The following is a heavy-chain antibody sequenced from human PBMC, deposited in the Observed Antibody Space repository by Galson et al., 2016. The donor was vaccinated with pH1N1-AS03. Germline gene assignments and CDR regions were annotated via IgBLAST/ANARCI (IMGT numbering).Heavy chain of an antibody. CDR2: MNPGSGGA. V-gene: IGHV1-8*02. Sequence: SVKVSCKASGYTFTNYDINWVRQATGQGFERMGWMNPGSGGAGYAQKFQGRVAMTRNTAITTAYMELSGLTPEDTATYYCATSGRKNMNYFDNSGSWGQGTLVSVSS. D-gene: IGHD6-19*01. CDR3: ATSGRKNMNYFDNSGS. CDR1: GYTFTNYD. J-gene: IGHJ5*02.